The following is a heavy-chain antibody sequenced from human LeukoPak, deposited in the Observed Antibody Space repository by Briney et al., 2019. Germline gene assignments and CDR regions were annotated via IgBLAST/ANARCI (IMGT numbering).Heavy chain of an antibody. V-gene: IGHV3-7*01. Sequence: PGDSLRLSCAASGFTFSDYWIIWFRQAPGKGLEWVGHINQDGSVKDYVDSVKGRFTISRDNANKFSFLQMNSLRAEDTAVYYRAKDKSWNVCDYWGRGTLVTVSS. D-gene: IGHD1-1*01. J-gene: IGHJ4*02. CDR2: INQDGSVK. CDR3: AKDKSWNVCDY. CDR1: GFTFSDYW.